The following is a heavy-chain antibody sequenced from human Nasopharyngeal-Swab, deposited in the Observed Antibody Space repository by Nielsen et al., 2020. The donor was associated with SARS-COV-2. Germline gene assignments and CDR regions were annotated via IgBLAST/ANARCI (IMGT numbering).Heavy chain of an antibody. CDR3: ARVLDRTIDF. CDR2: ISTSSLTI. CDR1: GFAFSTYN. V-gene: IGHV3-48*04. J-gene: IGHJ4*02. D-gene: IGHD1/OR15-1a*01. Sequence: GGSLRLSCVVSGFAFSTYNMNWVRQAPGKGLEWLSYISTSSLTIYNTDSVQGRFTISRDNAKNSLYLQMNSLKAEDTAMYYCARVLDRTIDFWGQGTLVTVSS.